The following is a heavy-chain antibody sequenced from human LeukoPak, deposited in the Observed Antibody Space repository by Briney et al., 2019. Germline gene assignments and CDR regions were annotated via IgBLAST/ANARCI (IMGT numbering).Heavy chain of an antibody. D-gene: IGHD6-13*01. CDR3: AKESPQLVLAY. Sequence: GGSLRLSCAPSGFTFSSYAMSWVRQAPGKGLQWVSAISVSGGSTYYADSVKGRFTISRDTSKNTLYLQMNSLRAEDQAVYYCAKESPQLVLAYWGQETLVTVSS. V-gene: IGHV3-23*01. CDR2: ISVSGGST. CDR1: GFTFSSYA. J-gene: IGHJ4*02.